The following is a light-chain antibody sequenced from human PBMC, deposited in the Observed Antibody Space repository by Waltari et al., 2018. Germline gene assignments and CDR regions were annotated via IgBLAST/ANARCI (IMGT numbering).Light chain of an antibody. J-gene: IGKJ1*01. CDR1: QSVSSY. Sequence: EIVLTQSPATQALSPGERATLPGRASQSVSSYLARYQQKPGQPPRLLIYDASKRATGIPARFSGSWSGTDFTLTISSLELEDFAVYYCHHRTFGQGTKVEV. V-gene: IGKV3-11*01. CDR2: DAS. CDR3: HHRT.